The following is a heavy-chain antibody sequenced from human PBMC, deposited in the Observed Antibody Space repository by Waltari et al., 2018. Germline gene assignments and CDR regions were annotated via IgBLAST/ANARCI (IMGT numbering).Heavy chain of an antibody. D-gene: IGHD3-22*01. CDR2: ISSSSSTR. Sequence: EVQLVESGGGLVQPGGSLRLSCAASGFTFSSYSMNWVRQAPGKGLEWVSYISSSSSTRYYADSVKGRFTSSRDNAKNSLYLKMNSLRAEDTAGYYCARDGQENYDSPQSPDYWGQGTLVTVSS. CDR3: ARDGQENYDSPQSPDY. J-gene: IGHJ4*02. CDR1: GFTFSSYS. V-gene: IGHV3-48*01.